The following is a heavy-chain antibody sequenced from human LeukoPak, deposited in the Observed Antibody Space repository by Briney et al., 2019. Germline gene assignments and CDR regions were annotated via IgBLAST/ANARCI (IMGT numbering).Heavy chain of an antibody. CDR1: GYTFTSYG. J-gene: IGHJ4*02. Sequence: GASVKVSCKASGYTFTSYGISWVRQAPGQGLEWMGWISAYNGNTNYAQKLQGRVTMTTDTSTSTAYMELRSLRSDDTAVYYCARDLYSAGYYGDYSGDFDYWGQGTLVTVSS. D-gene: IGHD4-17*01. CDR3: ARDLYSAGYYGDYSGDFDY. V-gene: IGHV1-18*01. CDR2: ISAYNGNT.